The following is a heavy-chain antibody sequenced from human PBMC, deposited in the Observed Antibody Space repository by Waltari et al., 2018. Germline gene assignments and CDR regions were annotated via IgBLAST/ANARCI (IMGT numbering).Heavy chain of an antibody. CDR1: GCSFKDYY. CDR2: INPKNGVR. CDR3: ARVLMNDAFDI. J-gene: IGHJ3*02. Sequence: QVQLVQTGAEVKKHGASVKVSCKASGCSFKDYYIHWVRQAPGQGLEWMGWINPKNGVRKFTQKFQGRVTMTRDTTISTAYMELSSLRSDDTAVYYCARVLMNDAFDIWGPGTMVTVSS. V-gene: IGHV1-2*02.